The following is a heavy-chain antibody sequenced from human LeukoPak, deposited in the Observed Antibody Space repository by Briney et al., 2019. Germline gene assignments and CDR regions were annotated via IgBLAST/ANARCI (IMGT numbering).Heavy chain of an antibody. CDR1: ENTFTYYH. CDR3: ATEAPRNYYFDY. Sequence: ASVNVSCKASENTFTYYHIHGVPHAPGQGGEWMGGVYATGGSNLNTQHFQGRVTMTRDTSTGTVYMELSSLRFEDTAMYYCATEAPRNYYFDYWGQGVLVTVSS. J-gene: IGHJ4*02. V-gene: IGHV1-46*01. CDR2: VYATGGSN.